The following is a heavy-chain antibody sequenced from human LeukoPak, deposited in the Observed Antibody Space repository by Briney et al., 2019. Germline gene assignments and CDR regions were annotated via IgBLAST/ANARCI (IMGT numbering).Heavy chain of an antibody. Sequence: GGSLRLSCAASGFTFSSYSMNWVRQAPGEGMEGVSYISSSSTIYYADSVKGRFTISRDNAKNSLYLQMNSLRDEDTAVYYCARDAYCSSTSCYIRARKINFDYWGQGTLVTVSS. CDR3: ARDAYCSSTSCYIRARKINFDY. V-gene: IGHV3-48*02. D-gene: IGHD2-2*02. CDR2: ISSSSTI. J-gene: IGHJ4*02. CDR1: GFTFSSYS.